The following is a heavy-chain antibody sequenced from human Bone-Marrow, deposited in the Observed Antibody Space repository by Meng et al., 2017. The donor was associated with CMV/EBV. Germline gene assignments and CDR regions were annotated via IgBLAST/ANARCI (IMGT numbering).Heavy chain of an antibody. CDR2: IYSGGST. Sequence: GESLKISCAASGFTVSSNYMSWVRQAPGKGLEWVSVIYSGGSTYYAGSVKGRFTISRDNSKNTLYLQMNSLRAEDTAVYYCASGLPFVYWGQGTLVTVSS. J-gene: IGHJ4*02. CDR1: GFTVSSNY. V-gene: IGHV3-53*01. CDR3: ASGLPFVY. D-gene: IGHD5-12*01.